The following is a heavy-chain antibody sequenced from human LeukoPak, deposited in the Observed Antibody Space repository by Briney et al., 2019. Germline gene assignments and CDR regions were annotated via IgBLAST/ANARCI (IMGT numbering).Heavy chain of an antibody. J-gene: IGHJ6*02. Sequence: GGSLRLSCAASGFTFSSYWMSWVRQARGKGLEWVANIKQDGSEKYYVDSVKGRFTISRDNAKNSLYLQMNSLRAEDTAVYYCARFLTGYYNRYYYYGMDVWGQGTTVTVSS. D-gene: IGHD3-9*01. CDR2: IKQDGSEK. V-gene: IGHV3-7*01. CDR1: GFTFSSYW. CDR3: ARFLTGYYNRYYYYGMDV.